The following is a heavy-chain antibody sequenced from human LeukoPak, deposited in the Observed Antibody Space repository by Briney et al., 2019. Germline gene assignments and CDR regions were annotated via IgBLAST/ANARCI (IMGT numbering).Heavy chain of an antibody. CDR3: ARVYVDAFDI. CDR2: IYYSGCT. J-gene: IGHJ3*02. Sequence: SETLSLTCTVSGGSISSYYWSWIRQPPGKGLEWIGYIYYSGCTNYNPSLKSRVTISVDTSKNQFSLKLSSVTAADTAVYYCARVYVDAFDIWGQGTMVTVSS. V-gene: IGHV4-59*01. CDR1: GGSISSYY. D-gene: IGHD3-10*02.